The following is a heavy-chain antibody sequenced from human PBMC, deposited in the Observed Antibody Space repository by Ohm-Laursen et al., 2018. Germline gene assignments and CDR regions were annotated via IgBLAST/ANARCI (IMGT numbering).Heavy chain of an antibody. D-gene: IGHD2-15*01. V-gene: IGHV1-2*02. CDR1: GYTFTGYY. J-gene: IGHJ4*02. Sequence: ASVKVSCKASGYTFTGYYMHWVRQAPGQGLEWMGWINPNSGGTNYAQKFQGRVTMTRDTSISTAYMELSRLRSDDTAVYYCVRDVTAAAEFDFWGQGTLVTVSS. CDR3: VRDVTAAAEFDF. CDR2: INPNSGGT.